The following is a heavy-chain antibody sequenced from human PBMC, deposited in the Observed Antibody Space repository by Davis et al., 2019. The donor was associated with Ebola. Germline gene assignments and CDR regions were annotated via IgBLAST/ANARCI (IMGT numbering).Heavy chain of an antibody. J-gene: IGHJ4*02. CDR1: GFTVSSNY. Sequence: GGSLRLSCAASGFTVSSNYMSWVRQAPGKGLEWVSVIYSGGSTYYADSVKGRFTISRDNSKNTLYLHMNSLRAEDTAVYYCANQDYGGNSGVDYWGQGTLVTVSS. CDR2: IYSGGST. V-gene: IGHV3-66*01. D-gene: IGHD4-23*01. CDR3: ANQDYGGNSGVDY.